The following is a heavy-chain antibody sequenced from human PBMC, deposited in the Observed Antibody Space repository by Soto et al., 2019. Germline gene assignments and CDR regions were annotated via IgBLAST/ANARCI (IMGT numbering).Heavy chain of an antibody. Sequence: PGGSLRLSCAASGFTFSSYGMHWVRQAPGKGLEWVAVIWCGGSNKYYADSVKGRFTISRDNAKNSLYLQMNSLRAEDTAVYYCARVLRDYGDYVSYYYYGMDVWGQGTTVTVSS. CDR2: IWCGGSNK. CDR3: ARVLRDYGDYVSYYYYGMDV. D-gene: IGHD4-17*01. CDR1: GFTFSSYG. J-gene: IGHJ6*02. V-gene: IGHV3-33*01.